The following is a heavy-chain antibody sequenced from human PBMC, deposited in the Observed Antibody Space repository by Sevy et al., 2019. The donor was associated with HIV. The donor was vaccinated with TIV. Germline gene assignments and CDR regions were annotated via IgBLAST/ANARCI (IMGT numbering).Heavy chain of an antibody. CDR3: ARGGAKYYDFWSGSMTVDAFDI. CDR1: GFTFSSYW. Sequence: GGSLRLSCAASGFTFSSYWMSWVRQAPGKGLEWVANIKQDGSEKYYVDSVKGRFTISRDKAKNSLYLQMNSLRAEDTAVYYCARGGAKYYDFWSGSMTVDAFDIWGQGTMVTVSS. D-gene: IGHD3-3*01. V-gene: IGHV3-7*01. J-gene: IGHJ3*02. CDR2: IKQDGSEK.